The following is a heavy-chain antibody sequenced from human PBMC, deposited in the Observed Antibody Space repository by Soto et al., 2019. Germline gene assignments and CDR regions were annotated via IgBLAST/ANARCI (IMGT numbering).Heavy chain of an antibody. CDR1: GDSITSGVHY. CDR2: IFYSGIS. J-gene: IGHJ4*02. CDR3: ARSDGRY. V-gene: IGHV4-31*03. Sequence: PSETLSLTCTVSGDSITSGVHYWSWIRQHPGKGLEWIGYIFYSGISYYNPSLRSRVTISVDTSKNQFSLTLSSVTAADTAVYYCARSDGRYWGQGTLVTVSS.